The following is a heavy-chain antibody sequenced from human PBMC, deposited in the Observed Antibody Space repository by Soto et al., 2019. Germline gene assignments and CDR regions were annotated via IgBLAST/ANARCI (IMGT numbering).Heavy chain of an antibody. CDR1: GFTFSNYA. V-gene: IGHV3-64*02. CDR2: IRHNGGDT. J-gene: IGHJ4*01. D-gene: IGHD3-22*01. CDR3: TTDSYITMIVVRFDY. Sequence: GGSLRLSCAASGFTFSNYAMHWVRQAPVKGLEYVSAIRHNGGDTYYADSVRGRFAISRDDSKNMVYMQMNSLKTEDTAVYYCTTDSYITMIVVRFDYWGHGTLVTVSS.